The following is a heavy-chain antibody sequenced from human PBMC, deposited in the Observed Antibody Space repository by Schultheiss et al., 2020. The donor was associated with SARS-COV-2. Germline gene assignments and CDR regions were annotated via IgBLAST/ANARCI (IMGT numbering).Heavy chain of an antibody. D-gene: IGHD1-26*01. CDR2: ISYDGGNE. V-gene: IGHV3-30*18. Sequence: GGSLRLSCAASGFTFSSYGMHWVRQAPGKGLERVAVISYDGGNEYYADSVKGRFTISRDNSKKTVYLQMNSLRAEDAAVYYCAKGKSGCYYGAFDYWGQGTLITVSS. J-gene: IGHJ4*02. CDR1: GFTFSSYG. CDR3: AKGKSGCYYGAFDY.